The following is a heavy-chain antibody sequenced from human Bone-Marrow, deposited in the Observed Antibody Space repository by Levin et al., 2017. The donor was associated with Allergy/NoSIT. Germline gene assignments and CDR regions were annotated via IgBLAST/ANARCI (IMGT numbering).Heavy chain of an antibody. Sequence: LSLTCAASGFTFSSYAMHWVRQAPGKGLEWVAVISYDGSNKYYADSVKGRFTISRDNSKNTLYLQMNSLRAEDTAVYYCARERGYCSGGSCYENWFDPWGQGTLVTVSS. D-gene: IGHD2-15*01. CDR2: ISYDGSNK. J-gene: IGHJ5*02. CDR1: GFTFSSYA. V-gene: IGHV3-30-3*01. CDR3: ARERGYCSGGSCYENWFDP.